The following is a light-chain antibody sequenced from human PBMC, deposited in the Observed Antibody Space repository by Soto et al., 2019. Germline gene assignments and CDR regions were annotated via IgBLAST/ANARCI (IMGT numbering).Light chain of an antibody. CDR2: DVS. J-gene: IGKJ1*01. Sequence: DIQMTQSPSTLSASVGDSVPITCRASQSISAWLTWYQQKPGKAPKLLIYDVSTLESGVPSRFSGSGSGTEFTLTISSLQPDEFATYYCQQYHTYPWTFGQGTKVDIK. CDR1: QSISAW. CDR3: QQYHTYPWT. V-gene: IGKV1-5*01.